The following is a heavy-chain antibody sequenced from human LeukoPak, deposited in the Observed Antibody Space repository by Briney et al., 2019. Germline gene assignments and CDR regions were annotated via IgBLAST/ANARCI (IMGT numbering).Heavy chain of an antibody. Sequence: KTSETLSLTCTVSGGSISSSSYYWGWIRQPPGKGLEWIGSIYYSGSTYYNPSPKSRVTISVDTSKNQFSLKLSSVTAADTAVYYCARVTYYYDSSGYYYPTFFDYWGQGTLVTVSS. D-gene: IGHD3-22*01. CDR1: GGSISSSSYY. CDR2: IYYSGST. J-gene: IGHJ4*02. V-gene: IGHV4-39*01. CDR3: ARVTYYYDSSGYYYPTFFDY.